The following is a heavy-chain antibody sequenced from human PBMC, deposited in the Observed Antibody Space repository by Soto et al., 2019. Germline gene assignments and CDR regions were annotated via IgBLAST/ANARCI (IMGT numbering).Heavy chain of an antibody. J-gene: IGHJ4*02. CDR2: VYYNGIT. CDR1: GGTINNHY. V-gene: IGHV4-59*11. CDR3: TRANWYSEY. D-gene: IGHD7-27*01. Sequence: QVQLQESGPGLVKPSETLSLTCTVSGGTINNHYWSWIRQPPGKGLEWLGYVYYNGITNYNPSLESRVTMSVDTSKYQVSVNMTSLTAADTAIYFCTRANWYSEYWGQGTLVTVSS.